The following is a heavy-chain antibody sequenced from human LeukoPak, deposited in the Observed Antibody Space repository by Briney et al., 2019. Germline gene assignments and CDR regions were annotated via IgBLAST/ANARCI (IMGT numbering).Heavy chain of an antibody. CDR3: AKAKAVAGWELFDY. CDR2: ISWNSGSI. CDR1: GFTFDDYA. J-gene: IGHJ4*02. Sequence: GGSLRPSCAASGFTFDDYAMHWVRQAPGRGLGWVSGISWNSGSIGYADSVKGRFPISRDNAKNSLYLQMNSLRAEDMALYYCAKAKAVAGWELFDYWGQGTLVTVSS. V-gene: IGHV3-9*03. D-gene: IGHD6-19*01.